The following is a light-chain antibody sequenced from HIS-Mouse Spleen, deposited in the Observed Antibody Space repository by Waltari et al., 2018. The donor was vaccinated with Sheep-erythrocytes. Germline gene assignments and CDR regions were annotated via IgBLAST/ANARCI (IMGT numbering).Light chain of an antibody. Sequence: QSVLTQPPSASGTPGQRVTISCSGSSSNIGSNTVNWYQHLPGPAPKLLIYSNNRRPSGVPDRFSGSKSGTSASLAISGLQSDDEADYYCAAWDDSLNGPVFGGGTKLTVL. V-gene: IGLV1-44*01. CDR2: SNN. CDR3: AAWDDSLNGPV. CDR1: SSNIGSNT. J-gene: IGLJ3*02.